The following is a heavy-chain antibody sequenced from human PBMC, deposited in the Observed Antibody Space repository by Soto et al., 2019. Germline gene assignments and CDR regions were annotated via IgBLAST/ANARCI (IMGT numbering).Heavy chain of an antibody. V-gene: IGHV1-18*01. CDR2: ISAYNGNT. CDR3: ARDYKRCDFWSGYWYYFDY. J-gene: IGHJ4*02. D-gene: IGHD3-3*01. CDR1: GYTFTSYG. Sequence: ASVKVSCKASGYTFTSYGISWVRQAPGQGLEWMGWISAYNGNTNYAQKLQGRVTMTTDTSTSTAYMELRSLRSDDTAVYYCARDYKRCDFWSGYWYYFDYWGQGTLVTVSS.